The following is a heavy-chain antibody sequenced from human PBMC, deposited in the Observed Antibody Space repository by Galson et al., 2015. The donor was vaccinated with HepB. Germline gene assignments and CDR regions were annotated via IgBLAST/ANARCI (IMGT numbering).Heavy chain of an antibody. CDR2: INTNTGNP. J-gene: IGHJ6*02. CDR1: GYTFTSYA. CDR3: ARDGCSGGSCYRYYYYYYGMDV. Sequence: SVKVSCKASGYTFTSYAMNWVRQAPGQGLEWMGWINTNTGNPTYAQGFTGRFVFSLDTSVSTAYLQISSLKAEDTAVYYCARDGCSGGSCYRYYYYYYGMDVWGQGTTVTVSS. V-gene: IGHV7-4-1*02. D-gene: IGHD2-15*01.